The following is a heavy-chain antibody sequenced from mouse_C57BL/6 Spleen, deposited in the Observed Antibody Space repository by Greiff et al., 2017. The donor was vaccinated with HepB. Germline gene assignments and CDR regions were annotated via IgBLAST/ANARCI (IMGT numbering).Heavy chain of an antibody. Sequence: EVKLMESGGDLVKPGGSLKLSCAASGFTFSSYGMSWVRQTPDKRLEWVATISSGGSYTYYPDSVKGRFTISRDNAKNTLYLQMSSLKSEDTAMYYCASHYYYGSSYGFAYWGQGTLVTVSA. CDR3: ASHYYYGSSYGFAY. D-gene: IGHD1-1*01. V-gene: IGHV5-6*01. CDR2: ISSGGSYT. CDR1: GFTFSSYG. J-gene: IGHJ3*01.